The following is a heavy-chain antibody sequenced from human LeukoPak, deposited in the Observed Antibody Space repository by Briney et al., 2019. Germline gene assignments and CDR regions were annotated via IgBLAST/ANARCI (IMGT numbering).Heavy chain of an antibody. CDR1: GYTFTGYY. J-gene: IGHJ5*02. D-gene: IGHD3-10*01. CDR3: ARAAITMAPFDP. V-gene: IGHV1-18*04. CDR2: INPNSGNT. Sequence: ASVKVSCKASGYTFTGYYMHWVRQAPGQGLEWMGWINPNSGNTNYAQKLQGRVTMTTDTSTSTAYMELRSLRSDDTAVYYCARAAITMAPFDPWGQGTLVTVSS.